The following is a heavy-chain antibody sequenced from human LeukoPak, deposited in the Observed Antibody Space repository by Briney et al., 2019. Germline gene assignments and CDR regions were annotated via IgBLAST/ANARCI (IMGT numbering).Heavy chain of an antibody. CDR2: ISSSSSTI. CDR3: ARGIRYYDILTGHDY. CDR1: GFTFSSYS. J-gene: IGHJ4*02. D-gene: IGHD3-9*01. V-gene: IGHV3-48*04. Sequence: GGSLRLSCAASGFTFSSYSMNWVRQAPGKGLEWVSYISSSSSTIYYADSVKGRFTISRDNAKNSLYLQMNSLRAEDTAVYYCARGIRYYDILTGHDYWGQGTLVTVSS.